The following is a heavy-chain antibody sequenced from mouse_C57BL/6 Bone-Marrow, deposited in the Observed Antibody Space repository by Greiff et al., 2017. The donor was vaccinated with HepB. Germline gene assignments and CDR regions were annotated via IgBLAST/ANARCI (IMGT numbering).Heavy chain of an antibody. CDR2: IYPGSGNT. CDR3: ARSGVDY. V-gene: IGHV1-76*01. CDR1: GYTFTDYY. J-gene: IGHJ4*01. D-gene: IGHD3-2*02. Sequence: VQGVESGAELVRPGASVKLSCKASGYTFTDYYINWVKQRPGQGLEWIARIYPGSGNTYYNEKFKGKATLTAEKSSSTAYMQLSSLTSEDSAVYFCARSGVDYWGQGTSVTVSS.